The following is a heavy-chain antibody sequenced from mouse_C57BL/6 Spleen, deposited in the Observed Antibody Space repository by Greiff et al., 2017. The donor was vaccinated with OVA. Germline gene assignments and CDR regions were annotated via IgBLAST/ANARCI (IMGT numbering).Heavy chain of an antibody. CDR2: IDPETGGT. Sequence: QVQLQQSGAELVRPGASVTLSCKASGYTFTDYEMHWVKQTPVHGLEWIGAIDPETGGTAYNQKFKGKAILTADKSSSTAYMGLRSLTSEDSAVYYCTRGYYDYDFAYWGQGTLVTVSA. D-gene: IGHD2-4*01. CDR1: GYTFTDYE. V-gene: IGHV1-15*01. CDR3: TRGYYDYDFAY. J-gene: IGHJ3*01.